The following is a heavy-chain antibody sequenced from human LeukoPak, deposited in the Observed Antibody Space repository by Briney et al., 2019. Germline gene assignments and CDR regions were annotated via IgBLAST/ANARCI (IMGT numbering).Heavy chain of an antibody. V-gene: IGHV3-53*01. CDR1: EFTVSSNY. CDR3: ARDKA. CDR2: IYSDGST. Sequence: GGSLRLSCAASEFTVSSNYMSWVRQAPGKGLEWVSVIYSDGSTYYADSVKGRFTISRANSRNTLYLQMNSLRAEDTAVYYCARDKAWGQGTLVTVSS. J-gene: IGHJ4*02.